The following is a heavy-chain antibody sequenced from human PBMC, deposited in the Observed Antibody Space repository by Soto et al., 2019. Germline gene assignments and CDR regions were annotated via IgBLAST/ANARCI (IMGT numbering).Heavy chain of an antibody. CDR2: INHSGST. J-gene: IGHJ4*02. Sequence: SETLSLTCAVYGGSFSGYYWSWIRQPPGKGLEWIGEINHSGSTNYNPSLKSRVTISVDTSKNQFSLKLSSVTAADTAVYYCAILKVGAFDYWGQGTLVTVSS. D-gene: IGHD1-26*01. V-gene: IGHV4-34*01. CDR1: GGSFSGYY. CDR3: AILKVGAFDY.